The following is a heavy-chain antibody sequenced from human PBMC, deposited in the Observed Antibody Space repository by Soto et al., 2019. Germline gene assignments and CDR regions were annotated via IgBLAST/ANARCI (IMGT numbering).Heavy chain of an antibody. CDR2: IRGDDDNYAT. CDR1: GFTFSEST. V-gene: IGHV3-73*02. J-gene: IGHJ6*02. CDR3: AREVKQRLGYYYIGLDV. Sequence: EERLVQSGGGLVQPGESLELSCIASGFTFSESTIYWVRQAPGKGLEWVGHIRGDDDNYATSYVESVKGRFTISRDDATNTASLQMSSLKTEDTAVYYCAREVKQRLGYYYIGLDVWGQGTTVTVSS. D-gene: IGHD6-25*01.